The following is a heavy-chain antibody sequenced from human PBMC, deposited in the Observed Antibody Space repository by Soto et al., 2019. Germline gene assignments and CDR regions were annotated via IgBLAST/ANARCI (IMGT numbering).Heavy chain of an antibody. CDR3: AKKSAAFWLDP. Sequence: XIRQAPGKGLDWIGYIHSSGYTNYNPSLKSRVVMSIDTSKNLFSLKLSSVTAADTAVYYCAKKSAAFWLDPWGQGTLVTVSS. V-gene: IGHV4-59*01. J-gene: IGHJ5*02. CDR2: IHSSGYT. D-gene: IGHD6-25*01.